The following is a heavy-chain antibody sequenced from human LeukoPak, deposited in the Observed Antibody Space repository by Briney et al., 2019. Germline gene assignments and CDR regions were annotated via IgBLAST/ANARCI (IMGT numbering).Heavy chain of an antibody. D-gene: IGHD4/OR15-4a*01. V-gene: IGHV3-7*03. CDR1: GFTFSRYW. CDR2: IKQDGSEK. J-gene: IGHJ4*02. Sequence: PGGSLRLSCAASGFTFSRYWMSWVSQAPGKGLEWVANIKQDGSEKYYVDSVKGRFTISRDNAKNSLYLQMNSLRAEDTAVYYCARRAGAYSHPYDYWGQGTLVTVSS. CDR3: ARRAGAYSHPYDY.